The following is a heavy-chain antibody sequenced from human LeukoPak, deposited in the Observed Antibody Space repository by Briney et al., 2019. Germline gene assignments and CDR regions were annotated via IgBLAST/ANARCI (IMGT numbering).Heavy chain of an antibody. CDR1: GFTFSSYG. D-gene: IGHD3-16*01. Sequence: GGSLRLSCAASGFTFSSYGMHWVRQAPGKGLEWVAFIRYDGSNKYYADSVKGRFTISRDNSKNTPYLQMNSLRAEDTAVYYCAKGGSVVPGAEYFQHWGQGTLVTVSS. CDR2: IRYDGSNK. CDR3: AKGGSVVPGAEYFQH. J-gene: IGHJ1*01. V-gene: IGHV3-30*02.